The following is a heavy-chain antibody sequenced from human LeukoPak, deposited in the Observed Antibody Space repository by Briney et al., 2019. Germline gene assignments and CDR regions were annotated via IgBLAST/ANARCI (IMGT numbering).Heavy chain of an antibody. CDR2: INHSGST. CDR3: ARGSKAGTLIDY. CDR1: GGSFSGYY. J-gene: IGHJ4*02. D-gene: IGHD6-19*01. V-gene: IGHV4-34*01. Sequence: PSETLSLTCAVYGGSFSGYYWSWIRQPPGKGLEWIGEINHSGSTNYNPSLKSRVTISVDTSKNQFSLKLSSVTAADTAVYYCARGSKAGTLIDYWGQGTLVTVSS.